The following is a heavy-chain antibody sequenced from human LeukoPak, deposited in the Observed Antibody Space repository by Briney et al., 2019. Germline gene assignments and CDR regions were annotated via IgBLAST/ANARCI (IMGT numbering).Heavy chain of an antibody. V-gene: IGHV3-30-3*01. D-gene: IGHD3-10*01. Sequence: GGSLRLSCAASGFTFRGHGMHWVRQAPGKGLEWAAVISYDGSKKDYAVSVKGRFTISRDSSKNTVYLQMNSLRTEDTAFYYCARDLSGSYSVDYWGQGTLVTVSS. J-gene: IGHJ4*02. CDR3: ARDLSGSYSVDY. CDR1: GFTFRGHG. CDR2: ISYDGSKK.